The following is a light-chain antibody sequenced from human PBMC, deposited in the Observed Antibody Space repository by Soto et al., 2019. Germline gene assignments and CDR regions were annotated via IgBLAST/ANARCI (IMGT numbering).Light chain of an antibody. Sequence: EIVLTHSPGTLSLSPWERATLSSRASQSVSNNYLAWYQQKPGQAPRLLIYGASNRATGIPDRFSGSGSGTDFTLTISRLEPEDFAVYYCQQYGSLSWTFGQGTKVDIK. CDR2: GAS. CDR3: QQYGSLSWT. V-gene: IGKV3-20*01. CDR1: QSVSNNY. J-gene: IGKJ1*01.